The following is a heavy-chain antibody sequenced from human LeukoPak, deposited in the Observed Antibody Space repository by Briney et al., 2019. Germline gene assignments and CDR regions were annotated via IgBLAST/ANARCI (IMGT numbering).Heavy chain of an antibody. CDR3: ARHSRGMDY. Sequence: LRLSCAASGFTFSSYSMYWVRQAPGRVLEWVSSISSSSSYIYYADSVKGRFTISRDTAKNSLYLQMNSLRAEDTAVYYCARHSRGMDYWGEGPLVTVSS. J-gene: IGHJ4*02. D-gene: IGHD3-22*01. CDR2: ISSSSSYI. V-gene: IGHV3-21*01. CDR1: GFTFSSYS.